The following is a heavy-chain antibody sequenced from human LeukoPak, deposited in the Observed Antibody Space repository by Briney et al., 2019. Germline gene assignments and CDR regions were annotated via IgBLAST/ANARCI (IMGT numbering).Heavy chain of an antibody. D-gene: IGHD6-6*01. CDR2: IYTSGST. CDR1: GGSISSGSYY. CDR3: ARAPRNIAARLYYYYMDV. J-gene: IGHJ6*03. Sequence: SQTLSLTCTVSGGSISSGSYYWSWIRQPAGKGLEWIGRIYTSGSTNYNPSLKSRVTISVDTSKNQFSLKLSSVTAADTAVYYCARAPRNIAARLYYYYMDVWGKGTTVTVSS. V-gene: IGHV4-61*02.